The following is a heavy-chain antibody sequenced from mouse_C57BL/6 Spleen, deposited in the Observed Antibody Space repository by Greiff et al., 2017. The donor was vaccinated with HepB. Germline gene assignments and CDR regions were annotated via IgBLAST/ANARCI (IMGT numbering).Heavy chain of an antibody. CDR2: ISSGSSTI. V-gene: IGHV5-17*01. CDR3: ATNSNYFDY. J-gene: IGHJ2*01. Sequence: EVKLMESGGGLVKPGGSLKLSCAASGFTFSDYGMHWVRQAPEKGLEWVAYISSGSSTIYYADTVKGRFTISRDNAKNTLFLQMTSLRSEDTAMYYCATNSNYFDYWGQGTTLTVSS. D-gene: IGHD2-5*01. CDR1: GFTFSDYG.